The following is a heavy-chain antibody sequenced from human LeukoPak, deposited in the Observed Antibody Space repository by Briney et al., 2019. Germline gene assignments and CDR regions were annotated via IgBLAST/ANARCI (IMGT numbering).Heavy chain of an antibody. Sequence: PGGSLRLSCAASGFTFSSYSMNWVRQAPGKGLEWVSYISSSSSTIYYADSVKGRFTISRDNAKNSLYLQMNSLRAEDTAVYYCARDNHEYQLERSFDYWGQGTLVTVSS. CDR3: ARDNHEYQLERSFDY. V-gene: IGHV3-48*01. CDR1: GFTFSSYS. CDR2: ISSSSSTI. D-gene: IGHD2-2*01. J-gene: IGHJ4*02.